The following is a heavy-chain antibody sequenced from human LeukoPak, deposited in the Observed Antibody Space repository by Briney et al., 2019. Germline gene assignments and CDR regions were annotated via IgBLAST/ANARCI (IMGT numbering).Heavy chain of an antibody. Sequence: ASVKVSCKASGYPFSDYGIIWVRQAPGQGLEWMAYVSPYNGKTEYAQKIQGRVTVATDTSTRTAYMELRNLRSDDTALYYCAREVWCSGDTCYRYAFDIWGQGTMVTVSS. CDR1: GYPFSDYG. CDR2: VSPYNGKT. D-gene: IGHD2-15*01. V-gene: IGHV1-18*01. CDR3: AREVWCSGDTCYRYAFDI. J-gene: IGHJ3*02.